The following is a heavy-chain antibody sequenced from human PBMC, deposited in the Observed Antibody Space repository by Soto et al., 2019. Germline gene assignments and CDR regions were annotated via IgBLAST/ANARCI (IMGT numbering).Heavy chain of an antibody. CDR2: IIPIFGTA. Sequence: QVQLVQSGAEVKKPGASVKVSCKASGYTFTSYDINWVRQAPGQGLEWMGGIIPIFGTANYAQKFQGRVTITADKSTSTAYMELSSLRSEDTAVYYCAITVGYSSGWLAYWGQGTLVTVSS. CDR3: AITVGYSSGWLAY. J-gene: IGHJ4*02. D-gene: IGHD6-19*01. V-gene: IGHV1-69*06. CDR1: GYTFTSYD.